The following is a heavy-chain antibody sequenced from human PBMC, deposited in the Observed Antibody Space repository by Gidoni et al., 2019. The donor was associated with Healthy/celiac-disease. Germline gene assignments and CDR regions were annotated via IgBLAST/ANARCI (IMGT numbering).Heavy chain of an antibody. V-gene: IGHV4-31*03. CDR2: IYYSGST. CDR3: ASQMYYYDSSGYYGINHPRDAFDI. CDR1: GGSISSGGYY. D-gene: IGHD3-22*01. J-gene: IGHJ3*02. Sequence: QVQLQESGPGLVKPAQTLSLTCTVSGGSISSGGYYWSWIRQHPGKGLEWIWYIYYSGSTYYNPSLKSRVTISVDTSKNQFSLKLSSVTAADTAVYYCASQMYYYDSSGYYGINHPRDAFDIWGQGTMVTVSS.